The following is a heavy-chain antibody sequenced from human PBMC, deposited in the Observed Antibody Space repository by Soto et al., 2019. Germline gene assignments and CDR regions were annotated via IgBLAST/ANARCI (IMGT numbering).Heavy chain of an antibody. CDR2: FDPEDGET. D-gene: IGHD6-13*01. V-gene: IGHV1-24*01. Sequence: GASVKVSCKVSGYTLTELSMHWVRQAPGKGLEWMGGFDPEDGETIYAQKCQGRVTMTEDTSTDTAYMELSSLRSEDTAVYYCATAGVVGSSWYYYYGRDVWGQGTTVTVSS. CDR1: GYTLTELS. CDR3: ATAGVVGSSWYYYYGRDV. J-gene: IGHJ6*02.